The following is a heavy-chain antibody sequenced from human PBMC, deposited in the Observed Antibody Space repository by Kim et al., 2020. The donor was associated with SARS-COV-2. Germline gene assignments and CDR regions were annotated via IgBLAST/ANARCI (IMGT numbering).Heavy chain of an antibody. V-gene: IGHV4-34*01. CDR3: ARGGGAGVVVPAAIFGY. J-gene: IGHJ4*02. D-gene: IGHD2-2*01. Sequence: LRSRVTISVDTSKNQFSLKLSSVTAADTAVYYCARGGGAGVVVPAAIFGYWGQGTLVTVSS.